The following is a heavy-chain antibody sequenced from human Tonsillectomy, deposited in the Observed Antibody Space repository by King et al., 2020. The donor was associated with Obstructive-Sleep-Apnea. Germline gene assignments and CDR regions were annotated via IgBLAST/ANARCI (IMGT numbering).Heavy chain of an antibody. CDR3: AKEVSDCSGDTCYSGWFDP. V-gene: IGHV3-33*06. CDR2: IWYDGSNK. D-gene: IGHD2-15*01. CDR1: GFTFSTYG. J-gene: IGHJ5*02. Sequence: QLVQSGGGVVQPGRSLRLSCAASGFTFSTYGMHWVRQAPGKGLEWVAVIWYDGSNKYYADSVKGRFSISRDNSKNTLFLQMNSLRVEDTAVYFCAKEVSDCSGDTCYSGWFDPWGQGTLVTVSS.